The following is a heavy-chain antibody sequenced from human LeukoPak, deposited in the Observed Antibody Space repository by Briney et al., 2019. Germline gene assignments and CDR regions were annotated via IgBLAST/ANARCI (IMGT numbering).Heavy chain of an antibody. J-gene: IGHJ6*03. V-gene: IGHV4-34*01. D-gene: IGHD5-12*01. CDR3: ARGPVRGRGYGYYSYYMDV. CDR1: GGSFSDYF. Sequence: SETLSLTCAVYGGSFSDYFWSWIRQPPGKGLEWIGEIDHNGSTNYNPSLKSRVTISVDTSKSQFSLQLSSVTAADAAVYYCARGPVRGRGYGYYSYYMDVWGKGTTVTVSS. CDR2: IDHNGST.